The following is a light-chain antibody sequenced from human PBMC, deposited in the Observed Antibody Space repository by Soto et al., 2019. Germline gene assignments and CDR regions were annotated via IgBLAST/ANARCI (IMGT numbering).Light chain of an antibody. CDR2: GAS. CDR3: QQYNNWPPIT. CDR1: QSDSNN. V-gene: IGKV3-15*01. J-gene: IGKJ5*01. Sequence: VLTQSPATLSVSPGERATLSCRTSQSDSNNLAWYQQKPGQAPRLVIYGASSRATGTPARFSGSGSGTEFTLTISSLQSEDFAVYYCQQYNNWPPITFGQGTRLDIK.